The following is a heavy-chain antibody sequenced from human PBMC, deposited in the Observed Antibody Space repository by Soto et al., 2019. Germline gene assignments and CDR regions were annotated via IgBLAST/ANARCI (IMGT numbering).Heavy chain of an antibody. D-gene: IGHD6-13*01. CDR1: VFTFSSYA. V-gene: IGHV3-23*01. CDR3: AKVKAAARNYYYYGMDV. CDR2: ISGSGGST. Sequence: GSLRLSCAASVFTFSSYAMSWVRQAPGKGLEWVSAISGSGGSTYYADSVKGRFTISRDNSKNTLYLQMNSLRAEDTAVYYCAKVKAAARNYYYYGMDVWGQGTTVTVSS. J-gene: IGHJ6*02.